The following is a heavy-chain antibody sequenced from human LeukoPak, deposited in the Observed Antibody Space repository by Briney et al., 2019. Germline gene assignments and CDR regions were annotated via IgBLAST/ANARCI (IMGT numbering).Heavy chain of an antibody. CDR2: INPNTGGT. CDR1: GYTFTGYY. CDR3: ARSLVVVAVSHDS. D-gene: IGHD2-15*01. V-gene: IGHV1-2*02. Sequence: GASVKVSCKASGYTFTGYYMNWVRQAPGQGLEWMGWINPNTGGTNNAQKFQGRVTMTRDTSISTAYMELSRLRSDDTAVYYCARSLVVVAVSHDSWGQGTLVTVSS. J-gene: IGHJ4*02.